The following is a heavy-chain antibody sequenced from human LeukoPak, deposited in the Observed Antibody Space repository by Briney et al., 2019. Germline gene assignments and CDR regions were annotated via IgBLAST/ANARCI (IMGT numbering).Heavy chain of an antibody. Sequence: GASVKVSCKASGYTFTTYGINWVRQAPGQGLEWMGWISTYDGNTNYAQKLRGRVSMIRDTSTSTAYLELRSLRSDDTAVYYCARDQPRGGRGGHDYWLRGRLVTVSS. CDR3: ARDQPRGGRGGHDY. CDR2: ISTYDGNT. CDR1: GYTFTTYG. V-gene: IGHV1-18*01. J-gene: IGHJ4*02. D-gene: IGHD2-15*01.